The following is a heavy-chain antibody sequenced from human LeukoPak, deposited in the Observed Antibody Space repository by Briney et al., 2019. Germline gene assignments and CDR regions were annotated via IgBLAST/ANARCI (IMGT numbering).Heavy chain of an antibody. D-gene: IGHD6-13*01. CDR3: AKDRGYSSPNGFDP. Sequence: GGPLRLSCAASGFTFSSYGMHWVRQAPGKGLEWVAVIWYDGGNKYYADSVKGRFTISRDNSKNTLYLQMNSLRAEDTAVYYYAKDRGYSSPNGFDPWGQGTLVTVSS. J-gene: IGHJ5*02. CDR1: GFTFSSYG. CDR2: IWYDGGNK. V-gene: IGHV3-33*06.